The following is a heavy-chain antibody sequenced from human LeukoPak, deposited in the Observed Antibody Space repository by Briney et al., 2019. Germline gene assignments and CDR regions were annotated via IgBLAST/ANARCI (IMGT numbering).Heavy chain of an antibody. J-gene: IGHJ3*02. CDR1: GYTFTSYG. V-gene: IGHV1-18*04. CDR3: ARMGESYPHDAFDI. CDR2: ISAYNSNT. D-gene: IGHD3-16*01. Sequence: ASVKVSCKASGYTFTSYGISWVRQAPGQGLEWMGWISAYNSNTNYAQKLQGRVTMTTDTSTSTAYMELRSLRSDDTAVYYCARMGESYPHDAFDIWGQGTMVTVSS.